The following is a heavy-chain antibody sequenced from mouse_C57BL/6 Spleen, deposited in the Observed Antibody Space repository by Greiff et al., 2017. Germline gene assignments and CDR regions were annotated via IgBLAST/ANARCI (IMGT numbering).Heavy chain of an antibody. CDR2: IDPSDSET. CDR1: GYTFTSYW. CDR3: ARPSHYGSSPWFAY. V-gene: IGHV1-52*01. J-gene: IGHJ3*01. D-gene: IGHD1-1*01. Sequence: VQLQQPGAELVRPGSSVKLSCKASGYTFTSYWMHWVKQRPIQGLEWIGNIDPSDSETHYNQKFKDKATLTVDKSSSTAYMQLSSLTSEDSAVYYCARPSHYGSSPWFAYWGQGTLVTVSA.